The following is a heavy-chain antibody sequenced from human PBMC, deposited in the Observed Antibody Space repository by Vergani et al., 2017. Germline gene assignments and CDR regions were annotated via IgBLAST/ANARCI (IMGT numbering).Heavy chain of an antibody. CDR1: GYTFSNYY. CDR3: ARGDYGILTGYRY. V-gene: IGHV1-46*03. D-gene: IGHD3-9*01. CDR2: INPSGGHT. J-gene: IGHJ4*02. Sequence: QVQVVQSGAEVKKSGASVKVSCKTSGYTFSNYYMHWVRQATGQGLEWMGIINPSGGHTNYAQKFQGRVTMTRDTSTSTVYMELSSLRSEDTAIYYCARGDYGILTGYRYWGQGTLVTVSA.